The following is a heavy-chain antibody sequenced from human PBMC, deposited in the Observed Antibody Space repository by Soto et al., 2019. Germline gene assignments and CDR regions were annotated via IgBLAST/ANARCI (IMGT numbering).Heavy chain of an antibody. CDR1: GFPFTGYY. Sequence: ASVQVSCKASGFPFTGYYIHWVRQAPGQGLEWMGLINPNNGAPNYAQKFLGRVTMTRDKSISTAFMELSGLTSDDTAVYYCARSTVPNYYGDYWGQGALVTVSS. V-gene: IGHV1-2*02. CDR3: ARSTVPNYYGDY. CDR2: INPNNGAP. J-gene: IGHJ4*02. D-gene: IGHD3-22*01.